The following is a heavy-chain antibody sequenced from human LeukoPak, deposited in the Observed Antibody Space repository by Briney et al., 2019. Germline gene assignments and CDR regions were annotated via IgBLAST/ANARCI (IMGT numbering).Heavy chain of an antibody. CDR2: INPNSGGT. Sequence: ASVKVSCKASGYTFTGYYMHWVRQAPGQGLEWMGWINPNSGGTNYAQKFQGRVTMTRDTSISTAYMELSRLRSDDTAVYYCARANILEWLSFLDNWFDPWGQGTLVTVSS. V-gene: IGHV1-2*02. D-gene: IGHD3-3*01. CDR3: ARANILEWLSFLDNWFDP. CDR1: GYTFTGYY. J-gene: IGHJ5*02.